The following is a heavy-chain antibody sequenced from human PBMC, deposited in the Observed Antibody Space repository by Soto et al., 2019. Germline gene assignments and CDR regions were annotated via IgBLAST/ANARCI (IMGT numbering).Heavy chain of an antibody. CDR2: ISAYNGNT. Sequence: ASVKVSCKASGYTFTSYAMQWVRQAPGRRLEWMGWISAYNGNTNYAQKLQGRVTMTTDTSASTAYMELSSLRSEDTAVYYCASESYGGEFDYWGQGTLVTVSS. CDR3: ASESYGGEFDY. D-gene: IGHD4-17*01. J-gene: IGHJ4*02. CDR1: GYTFTSYA. V-gene: IGHV1-3*01.